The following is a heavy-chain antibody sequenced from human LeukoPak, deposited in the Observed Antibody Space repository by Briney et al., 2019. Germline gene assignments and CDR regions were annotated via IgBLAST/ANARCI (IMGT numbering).Heavy chain of an antibody. CDR3: ARDDSSGDGH. V-gene: IGHV3-53*04. J-gene: IGHJ4*02. CDR1: GFTVSSNY. Sequence: GGSLRLSCAASGFTVSSNYMSWVRQAPGKGLEWVSVIYSGGSTYYADSVKGRFTISSHNSKNTLYLQMNSLRAEDTALYYCARDDSSGDGHWGQGTLVTVSS. D-gene: IGHD3-22*01. CDR2: IYSGGST.